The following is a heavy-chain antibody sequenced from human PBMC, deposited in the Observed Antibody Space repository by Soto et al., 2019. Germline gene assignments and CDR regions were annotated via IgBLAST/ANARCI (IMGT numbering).Heavy chain of an antibody. D-gene: IGHD2-15*01. CDR1: GGTFSSYA. Sequence: QVQLVQSGAEVKKPGSSVKVSCKASGGTFSSYAISWVRQAPGQGLEWMGGIIPIFGTANYAQKFQGRVTINGEESTSADYMELSSLRAEDTAVYYCATSVVVAPLGYYYGMDVWGQGTTVTVSS. J-gene: IGHJ6*02. CDR3: ATSVVVAPLGYYYGMDV. V-gene: IGHV1-69*12. CDR2: IIPIFGTA.